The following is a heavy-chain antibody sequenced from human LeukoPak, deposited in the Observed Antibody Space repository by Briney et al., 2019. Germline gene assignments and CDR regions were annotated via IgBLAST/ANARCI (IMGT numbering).Heavy chain of an antibody. CDR3: ASSSPYGDYGKDDY. Sequence: SVKLSCKASGGTFSIYAISWVRHAPGQGLEWMGGIIPICGTGNYAQKFQGRVTITTDGSTSTAYMELSSQRSKDTAVYYCASSSPYGDYGKDDYWGQGTLVTVSS. D-gene: IGHD4-17*01. CDR1: GGTFSIYA. V-gene: IGHV1-69*05. CDR2: IIPICGTG. J-gene: IGHJ4*02.